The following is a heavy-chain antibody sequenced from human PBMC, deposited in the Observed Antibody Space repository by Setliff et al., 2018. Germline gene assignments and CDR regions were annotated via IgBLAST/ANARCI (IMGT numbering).Heavy chain of an antibody. J-gene: IGHJ3*02. CDR2: IKSKTDGGTT. Sequence: GGFLRLSCAASGFTFSNAWMSWVRQVPGKGLEWVGRIKSKTDGGTTDYAAPVKGRFTISRDDSKNTLYLQMNSLKTEDTAVYYCTTGLAYCGGDCPEDAFDIWGQGTMVTVSS. CDR1: GFTFSNAW. CDR3: TTGLAYCGGDCPEDAFDI. V-gene: IGHV3-15*01. D-gene: IGHD2-21*02.